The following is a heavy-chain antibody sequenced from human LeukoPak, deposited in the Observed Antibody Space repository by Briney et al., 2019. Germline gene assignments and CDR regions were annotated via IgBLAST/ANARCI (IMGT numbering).Heavy chain of an antibody. V-gene: IGHV4-38-2*01. J-gene: IGHJ4*02. CDR1: GYSISSGYY. Sequence: SETLSLTFAVSGYSISSGYYWGWIRQPPGKGLEWIGSIYHSGSTYYNPSLKSRVTISVDTSKNQFSLKLSSVTAADTAVFQAEGGIRYFDWLLDYYFDYWGQGTLVTVSS. CDR3: EGGIRYFDWLLDYYFDY. CDR2: IYHSGST. D-gene: IGHD3-9*01.